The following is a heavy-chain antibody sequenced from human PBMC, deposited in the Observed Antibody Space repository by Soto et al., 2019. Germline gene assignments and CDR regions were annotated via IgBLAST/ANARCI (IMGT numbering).Heavy chain of an antibody. CDR1: GFTFSTYS. Sequence: GGSLRLSCAASGFTFSTYSMNWVRQAPGKGLELISYISSSGESTYFADSVKGRFTISRDDSKNTVHLQLNSLKAEDTAVYYCAKDGGITMFRGRARGFDIWGPGTMVTVSS. V-gene: IGHV3-23*01. CDR3: AKDGGITMFRGRARGFDI. D-gene: IGHD3-10*01. CDR2: ISSSGEST. J-gene: IGHJ3*02.